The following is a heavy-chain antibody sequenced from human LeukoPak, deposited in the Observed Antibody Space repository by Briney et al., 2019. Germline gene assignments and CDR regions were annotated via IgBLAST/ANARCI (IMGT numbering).Heavy chain of an antibody. J-gene: IGHJ5*02. CDR3: ARHRFEDSIVVVPAAMGWFDP. V-gene: IGHV4-39*01. Sequence: PSGTLSLTCTVSGGSISSSSYYWGWIRQPPGKGLEWIGSIYYSGSPYYNPSRKGRVTISVDTSKNQFSLKMSSVTAADTAVYYCARHRFEDSIVVVPAAMGWFDPWGQGTLVTVSS. D-gene: IGHD2-2*01. CDR2: IYYSGSP. CDR1: GGSISSSSYY.